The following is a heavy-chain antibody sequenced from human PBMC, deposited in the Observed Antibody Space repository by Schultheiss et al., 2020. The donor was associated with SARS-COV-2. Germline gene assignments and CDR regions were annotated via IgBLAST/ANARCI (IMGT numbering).Heavy chain of an antibody. D-gene: IGHD3-10*01. V-gene: IGHV3-66*04. CDR2: IYSGGST. Sequence: GESLKISCAASGFTVSSNYMSWVRQAPGKGLEWVSVIYSGGSTYYADSVKGRFTISRDNSKNRLYLQMNSLRAEDTAVYYCARRGFGELRDYWGQGTLVTVSS. J-gene: IGHJ4*02. CDR3: ARRGFGELRDY. CDR1: GFTVSSNY.